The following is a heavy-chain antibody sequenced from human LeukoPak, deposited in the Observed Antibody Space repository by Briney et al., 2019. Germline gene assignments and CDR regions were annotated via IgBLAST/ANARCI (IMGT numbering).Heavy chain of an antibody. CDR1: GGSFSGYY. CDR3: ARGGLLWFGELFAARGWFDP. J-gene: IGHJ5*02. CDR2: IYYSGST. Sequence: SETLSLTCAVYGGSFSGYYWSWIRQPPGKGLEWIGYIYYSGSTNYNPSLKSRVTISVDTSKNQFSLKLSSVTAADTAVCYCARGGLLWFGELFAARGWFDPWGQGTLVTVSS. D-gene: IGHD3-10*01. V-gene: IGHV4-59*01.